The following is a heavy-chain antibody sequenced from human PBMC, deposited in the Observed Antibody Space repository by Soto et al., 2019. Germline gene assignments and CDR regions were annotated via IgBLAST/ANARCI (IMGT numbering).Heavy chain of an antibody. V-gene: IGHV1-18*01. D-gene: IGHD3-10*01. CDR3: ARDSVRGSGSYHGNGWFVP. J-gene: IGHJ5*02. CDR2: ISAYNGNT. CDR1: GYTFTSYG. Sequence: QVQLVQSGAEVKKPGASVKVSCKASGYTFTSYGISWVRQAPGQGLEWMGWISAYNGNTNYAQKLQGRVTMTTDTSTRSAYMELRSRRSDDTAVYYCARDSVRGSGSYHGNGWFVPWGQGTLVTVSS.